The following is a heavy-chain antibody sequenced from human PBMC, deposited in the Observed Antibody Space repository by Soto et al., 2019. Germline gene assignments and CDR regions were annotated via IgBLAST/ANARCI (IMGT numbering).Heavy chain of an antibody. J-gene: IGHJ6*02. D-gene: IGHD5-18*01. Sequence: PGESLKISCKGSGYSFTSYWISWVRQMPGKGLEWMGRIDPSDSYTNYSPSFQGHVTISADKSISTAYLQWSSLKASDTAMYYCARRYSYHYYYYGMDVWGQGTTVTVSS. CDR1: GYSFTSYW. V-gene: IGHV5-10-1*01. CDR3: ARRYSYHYYYYGMDV. CDR2: IDPSDSYT.